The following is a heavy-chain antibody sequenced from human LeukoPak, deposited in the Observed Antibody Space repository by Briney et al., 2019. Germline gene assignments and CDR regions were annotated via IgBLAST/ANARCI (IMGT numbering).Heavy chain of an antibody. J-gene: IGHJ6*02. D-gene: IGHD1-1*01. V-gene: IGHV3-53*01. Sequence: PGGPLRLSCAASGFIVSSNYMSWVRQAPGKGLEWVSVIYSGGRTYYADSVKGRFTISRDNSKNTLYLQMNSLRAEDTAVYYCVRGRSGTDYYYYGMDVWGQGTTVTVSS. CDR3: VRGRSGTDYYYYGMDV. CDR2: IYSGGRT. CDR1: GFIVSSNY.